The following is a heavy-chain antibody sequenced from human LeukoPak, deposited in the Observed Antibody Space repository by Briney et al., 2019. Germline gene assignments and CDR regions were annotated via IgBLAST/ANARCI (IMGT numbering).Heavy chain of an antibody. CDR1: GGSISGSNW. J-gene: IGHJ4*02. CDR2: IYHGGST. V-gene: IGHV4-4*02. Sequence: SETLSLTCAVSGGSISGSNWWTWVRQSPGKGLEWIGEIYHGGSTNYNPSLKSRVTISVDKSKNQFSLNVNSVTAADTAVYYCARTENTAMVPLDYWGQGTLATVSS. CDR3: ARTENTAMVPLDY. D-gene: IGHD5-18*01.